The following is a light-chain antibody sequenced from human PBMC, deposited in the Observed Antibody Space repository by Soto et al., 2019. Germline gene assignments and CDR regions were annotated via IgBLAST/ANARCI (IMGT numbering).Light chain of an antibody. CDR1: QSISSSY. Sequence: IVLTQSPGTLSLSPGKRATLSCRASQSISSSYLAWYQQRPGQAPRLLIYGASTRATGIPARFSGSGSGTEFNLTISSLQSEDFAVYYCQQYENWPLTFGGGTKVDIK. CDR2: GAS. J-gene: IGKJ4*01. CDR3: QQYENWPLT. V-gene: IGKV3-15*01.